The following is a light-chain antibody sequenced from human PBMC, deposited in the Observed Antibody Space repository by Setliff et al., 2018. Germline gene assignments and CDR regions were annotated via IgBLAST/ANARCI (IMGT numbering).Light chain of an antibody. V-gene: IGLV2-14*01. CDR2: EVS. CDR3: LSYTSKTTHAL. CDR1: VGGYNY. Sequence: VGGYNYVSWYQQHPGKAPKLMIYEVSKRPSGVSDRFSGSKSGNTASLTISGLQAEDEADYYCLSYTSKTTHALFGGGTKVTVL. J-gene: IGLJ2*01.